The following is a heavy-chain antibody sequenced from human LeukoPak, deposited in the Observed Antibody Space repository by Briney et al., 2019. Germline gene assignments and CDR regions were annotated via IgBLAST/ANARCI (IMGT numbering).Heavy chain of an antibody. J-gene: IGHJ6*02. D-gene: IGHD3-3*01. CDR1: GGSFSGYY. V-gene: IGHV4-34*01. CDR2: INHSGST. Sequence: PSETLSLTCAVYGGSFSGYYWSWIRQPPGKGLEWIGEINHSGSTNYNPSLKSRVTISVDTSKNQFSLKLSSVTAADTAVYYCARVRFLEWLSSSYYYGMDVWGQGTTVTVSS. CDR3: ARVRFLEWLSSSYYYGMDV.